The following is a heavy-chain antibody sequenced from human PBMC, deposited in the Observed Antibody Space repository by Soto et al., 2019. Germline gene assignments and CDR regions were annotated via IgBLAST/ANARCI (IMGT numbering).Heavy chain of an antibody. J-gene: IGHJ5*02. Sequence: QEQLVQSGAEVKKPGASVKVSCKTSGYTFTDYDINWVRQATGQGLEWIGWMNPNSGETGYAPKFQGRVTMIRSASLSTAYLGPGSLRSEDTAVYYCARVAVAARPRWYNWFAPWGQGTLVTVSS. CDR3: ARVAVAARPRWYNWFAP. CDR1: GYTFTDYD. V-gene: IGHV1-8*01. D-gene: IGHD2-15*01. CDR2: MNPNSGET.